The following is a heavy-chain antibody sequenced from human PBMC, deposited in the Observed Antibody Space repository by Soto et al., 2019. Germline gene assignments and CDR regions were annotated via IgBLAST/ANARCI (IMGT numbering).Heavy chain of an antibody. J-gene: IGHJ4*02. CDR1: GFTFSSYA. D-gene: IGHD3-10*01. CDR2: ISGSGGST. V-gene: IGHV3-23*01. CDR3: ANHGSGSYYLFDY. Sequence: GGSLRLSCAASGFTFSSYAMSWVRQAPGKGLEWVSAISGSGGSTYYADSVKGRFTISRDNSKNTLYLQMNSLIAEDTAVYYGANHGSGSYYLFDYWGQGTLVTVSS.